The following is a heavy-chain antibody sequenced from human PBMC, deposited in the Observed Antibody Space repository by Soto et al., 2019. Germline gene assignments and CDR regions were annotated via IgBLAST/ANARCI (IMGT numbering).Heavy chain of an antibody. J-gene: IGHJ6*02. CDR1: GGSISSSSYY. Sequence: SETLSLTCTVSGGSISSSSYYWGWIRQPQGKGLEWIGSIYYSGSTYYNPSLKSRVTISVDTSKNQFSLKLSSVTAADTAVYYCARKRYSSSWYLYYGMDVWGQGTTVTVSS. CDR3: ARKRYSSSWYLYYGMDV. CDR2: IYYSGST. D-gene: IGHD6-13*01. V-gene: IGHV4-39*01.